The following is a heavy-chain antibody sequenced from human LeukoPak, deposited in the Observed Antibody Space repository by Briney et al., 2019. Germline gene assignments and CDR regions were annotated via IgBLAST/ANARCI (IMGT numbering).Heavy chain of an antibody. J-gene: IGHJ4*02. Sequence: GGSLRLSCAASGFNFRSYEMNWVRQAPGKGLEWVSYISNTDETRTYADSVKGRFTISRENAKNSLHLEMNSLRAEDTAVYYCAREIVSTVAGNFDYWGQGTLVTVSS. CDR1: GFNFRSYE. D-gene: IGHD6-19*01. CDR2: ISNTDETR. CDR3: AREIVSTVAGNFDY. V-gene: IGHV3-48*03.